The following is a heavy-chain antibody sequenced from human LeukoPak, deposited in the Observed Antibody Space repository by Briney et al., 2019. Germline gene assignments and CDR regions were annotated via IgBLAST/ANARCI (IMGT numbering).Heavy chain of an antibody. Sequence: GESLKISCKGSGYSFTSYWIGWVRQLPGKGLEWMGIIYPDDSDTKYSPSFQGQVTISADKSISTAYLQWSSLKASDTAMYYCARLAFCTNAVCFSNYYYSMDVWGRGTTVTVSS. J-gene: IGHJ6*03. CDR1: GYSFTSYW. V-gene: IGHV5-51*01. D-gene: IGHD2-8*01. CDR3: ARLAFCTNAVCFSNYYYSMDV. CDR2: IYPDDSDT.